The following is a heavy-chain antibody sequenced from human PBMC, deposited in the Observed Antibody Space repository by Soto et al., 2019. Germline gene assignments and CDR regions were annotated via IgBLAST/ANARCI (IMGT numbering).Heavy chain of an antibody. J-gene: IGHJ3*02. Sequence: SQTLSLTCAISGDSVSSNSAAWNWIRQSPSRGLEWLGRTYYRSKWYNDYAVSVKSRITINPDTSKNQFSLQLNSVTPEDTAVYYCARIQIYNWGSAFGAFDIWGQGTMVTVSS. CDR2: TYYRSKWYN. V-gene: IGHV6-1*01. CDR1: GDSVSSNSAA. D-gene: IGHD7-27*01. CDR3: ARIQIYNWGSAFGAFDI.